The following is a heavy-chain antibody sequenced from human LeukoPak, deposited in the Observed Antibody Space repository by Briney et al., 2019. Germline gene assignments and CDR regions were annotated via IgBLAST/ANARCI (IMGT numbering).Heavy chain of an antibody. V-gene: IGHV1-18*01. CDR2: ISTEIGNT. J-gene: IGHJ4*02. Sequence: ASVTVACKASGYTFPSYGFSWVRQAPEQGLEWMGWISTEIGNTNYAQKFQGRVTVTTDTSTSTVYMELTSLRADDTAVYYCARDRYGYCGGGSCFLFDFWGQGTLVTVSS. CDR1: GYTFPSYG. D-gene: IGHD2-15*01. CDR3: ARDRYGYCGGGSCFLFDF.